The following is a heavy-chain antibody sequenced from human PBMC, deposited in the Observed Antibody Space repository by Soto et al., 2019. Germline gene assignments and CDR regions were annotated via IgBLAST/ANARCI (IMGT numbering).Heavy chain of an antibody. CDR2: INHGGST. Sequence: PSETLSLTCAVLGGSFSGYDWSWIRQPPGKGLEWIGEINHGGSTNYNPSLKSRVSISVDTSKNQLSLKLTSVTAADTAVYYCARGITEVGSFYFDYWGQGTLVTVS. J-gene: IGHJ4*02. CDR1: GGSFSGYD. D-gene: IGHD6-13*01. V-gene: IGHV4-34*01. CDR3: ARGITEVGSFYFDY.